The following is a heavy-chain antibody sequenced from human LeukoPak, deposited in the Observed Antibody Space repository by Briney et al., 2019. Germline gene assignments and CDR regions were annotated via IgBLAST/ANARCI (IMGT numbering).Heavy chain of an antibody. V-gene: IGHV3-23*01. J-gene: IGHJ4*02. CDR1: GFTFSSYA. D-gene: IGHD4-17*01. CDR2: ITGSGGST. Sequence: GGSLRLSXAASGFTFSSYAMSWVRQAPGKGLEWVSAITGSGGSTFYADSVKGRFTISGDNSKNTLFLQMASLRADDTAVYYCAKPMREGNYGDYLIWGQGTLVTVSS. CDR3: AKPMREGNYGDYLI.